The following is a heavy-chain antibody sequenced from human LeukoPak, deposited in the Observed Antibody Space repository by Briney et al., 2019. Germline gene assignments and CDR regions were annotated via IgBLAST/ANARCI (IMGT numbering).Heavy chain of an antibody. Sequence: PGGSLRLFCAASGFTFSSYAMSWVRQAPGKGLEWVSTISGSGSSTYYADSVKGRFTISRDNSKNTLYLQMNSLRAEDTAVYYCARDKYYYGSGSPTRVDYWGQGTLVTVSS. D-gene: IGHD3-10*01. CDR1: GFTFSSYA. J-gene: IGHJ4*02. CDR3: ARDKYYYGSGSPTRVDY. V-gene: IGHV3-23*01. CDR2: ISGSGSST.